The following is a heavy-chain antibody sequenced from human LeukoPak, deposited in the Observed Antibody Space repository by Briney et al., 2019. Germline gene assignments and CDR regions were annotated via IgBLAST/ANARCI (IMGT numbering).Heavy chain of an antibody. V-gene: IGHV1-2*02. CDR1: GYTFTGYY. CDR2: INPNSGGT. J-gene: IGHJ4*02. CDR3: ARSEIVVVIGLDY. D-gene: IGHD3-22*01. Sequence: ASVKVSCKASGYTFTGYYMHWVRQAPGQGLEWMGWINPNSGGTNYAQKFQGRVTMTRDTSISTAYMELSRLRSDGTAVYYCARSEIVVVIGLDYWGQGTLVTVSS.